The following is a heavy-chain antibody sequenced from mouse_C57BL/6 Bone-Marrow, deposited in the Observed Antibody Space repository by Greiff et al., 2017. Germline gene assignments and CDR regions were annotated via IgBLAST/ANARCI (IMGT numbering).Heavy chain of an antibody. V-gene: IGHV14-4*01. J-gene: IGHJ1*03. Sequence: EVQLQQSGAELVRPGASVKLSCTASGFNIKDDYMHWVKQRPEQGLEWIGWIDPENGDTEYASMFQGQGTITADTSSNTAYLQLSSLTSEDTAVYYCTPLYYYGSSWYFDVWGTGTTVTVSS. D-gene: IGHD1-1*01. CDR2: IDPENGDT. CDR3: TPLYYYGSSWYFDV. CDR1: GFNIKDDY.